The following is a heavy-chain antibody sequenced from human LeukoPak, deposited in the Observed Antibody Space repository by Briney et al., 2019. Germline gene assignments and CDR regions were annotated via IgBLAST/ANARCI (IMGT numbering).Heavy chain of an antibody. CDR1: GYTFTSYD. V-gene: IGHV1-8*01. CDR2: MNPNSGNT. D-gene: IGHD6-19*01. Sequence: EASVKVSCKASGYTFTSYDINWVRQATGQGLEWMGWMNPNSGNTGYAQKFQGRVTMTRNTSISTAYMELSSLRSEDTAVYYCARFGHSSGTIHYMDVWGKGTTVTISS. CDR3: ARFGHSSGTIHYMDV. J-gene: IGHJ6*03.